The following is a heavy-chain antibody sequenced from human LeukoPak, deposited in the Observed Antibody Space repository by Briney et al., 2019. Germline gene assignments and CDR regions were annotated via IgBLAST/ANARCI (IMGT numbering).Heavy chain of an antibody. CDR1: GYTFTSYG. J-gene: IGHJ4*02. CDR3: EGIGAYCTSICCHDY. D-gene: IGHD2-2*01. Sequence: ASVKVSCKASGYTFTSYGISWVRQAPGQGLEWMGWISAYNGNTDYAQKLQGRITMTPDTSTSTAYMELRSLRSDDAAVLYYEGIGAYCTSICCHDYWGQGTLVTVSS. V-gene: IGHV1-18*01. CDR2: ISAYNGNT.